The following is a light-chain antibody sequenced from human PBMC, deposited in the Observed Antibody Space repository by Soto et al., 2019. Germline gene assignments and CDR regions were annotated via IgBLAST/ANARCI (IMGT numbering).Light chain of an antibody. Sequence: IVMTQFPATLSVSPGETATLSCRASQSVGGNLAWYQQKPGQAPSLLIYGASARATGIPARFSGSESGTEFTLTISSLQSEDFAIYYCQQYNDGRTFGQGTKVEFK. CDR2: GAS. CDR3: QQYNDGRT. V-gene: IGKV3-15*01. J-gene: IGKJ1*01. CDR1: QSVGGN.